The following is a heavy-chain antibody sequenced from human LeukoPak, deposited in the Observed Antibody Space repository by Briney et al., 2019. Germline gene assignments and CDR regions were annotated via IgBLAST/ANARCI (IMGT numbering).Heavy chain of an antibody. CDR2: MNPNRGNT. D-gene: IGHD3-10*01. CDR3: ARGRRMVQGVITLYYYFDY. V-gene: IGHV1-8*01. J-gene: IGHJ4*02. CDR1: GYTCTSYD. Sequence: ASVKVSCKASGYTCTSYDINWVRQATGQGLEWMGWMNPNRGNTGYAQKFQGRVTMIRNTSISTAYMELSSLRSEDTAVYYCARGRRMVQGVITLYYYFDYWGQGTLVTVSS.